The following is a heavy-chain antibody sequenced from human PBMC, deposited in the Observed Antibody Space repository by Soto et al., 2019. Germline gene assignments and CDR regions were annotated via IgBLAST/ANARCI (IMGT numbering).Heavy chain of an antibody. V-gene: IGHV3-23*01. CDR1: GFTFSSYA. J-gene: IGHJ3*02. Sequence: EVQLLESGGGLVQPGGSLRLSCAVSGFTFSSYAMSWVRQAPGKGLEWVSAISGSGGSTYYADSVKGRFTISRDNSKNPLYLQMTSLRAEDTAVYYCAKYGSSWYGDDAFDIWGQGTMVTVSS. CDR3: AKYGSSWYGDDAFDI. CDR2: ISGSGGST. D-gene: IGHD6-13*01.